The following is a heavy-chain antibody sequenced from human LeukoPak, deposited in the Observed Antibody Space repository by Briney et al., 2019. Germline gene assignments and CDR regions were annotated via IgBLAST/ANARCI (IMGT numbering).Heavy chain of an antibody. CDR1: GYTFTSYG. CDR2: ISAYNGNT. J-gene: IGHJ4*02. Sequence: GASVKVSCKASGYTFTSYGISWVRQAPGQGLEWMGCISAYNGNTNYAQNLQGRVTMTTDTSTSTAYMELRSLRSDDTAVYYCARDTAMASFDYWGQGTLVTVSS. V-gene: IGHV1-18*01. CDR3: ARDTAMASFDY. D-gene: IGHD5-18*01.